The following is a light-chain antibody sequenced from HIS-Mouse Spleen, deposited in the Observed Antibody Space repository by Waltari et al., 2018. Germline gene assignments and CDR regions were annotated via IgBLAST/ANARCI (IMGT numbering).Light chain of an antibody. CDR3: QSYDSSLSGSV. Sequence: QSVLTQPPSVSGAPGQRVTISCTGSSSNIGAGYEVHWYQQLPGTAPKLRINGNSNRPSGVPDRFSGSKSGTSASLAITGLQAEDEADYYCQSYDSSLSGSVFGGGTKLTVL. CDR2: GNS. V-gene: IGLV1-40*01. J-gene: IGLJ3*02. CDR1: SSNIGAGYE.